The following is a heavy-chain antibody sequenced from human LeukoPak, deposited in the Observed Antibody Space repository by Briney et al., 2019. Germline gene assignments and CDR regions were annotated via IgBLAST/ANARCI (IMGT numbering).Heavy chain of an antibody. V-gene: IGHV4-34*01. CDR3: ARARRDSGYYKVNY. J-gene: IGHJ4*02. CDR1: GGSFSGYY. CDR2: INHSGSA. Sequence: SETLSLTCAVYGGSFSGYYWSWIRQPPGKGLEWIGEINHSGSANYNPSLKSRVTLSIDKSKNQFSLNLSSVTAADTAVYYCARARRDSGYYKVNYWGQGTLVTVSS. D-gene: IGHD3-3*01.